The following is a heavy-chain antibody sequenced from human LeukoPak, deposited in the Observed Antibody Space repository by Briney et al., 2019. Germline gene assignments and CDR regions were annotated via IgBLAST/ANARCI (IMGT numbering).Heavy chain of an antibody. Sequence: GASVKVSCKASGYTFTGYYMHWVRQAPGQGLEWMGWINPNSGGTNYAQKFQGRVTMTRDTSISTAYMELSRLRSDDTAVYYCARDPQGNVAVAGTTGWFDPWGQGTLVTVSS. V-gene: IGHV1-2*02. D-gene: IGHD6-19*01. CDR1: GYTFTGYY. CDR2: INPNSGGT. J-gene: IGHJ5*02. CDR3: ARDPQGNVAVAGTTGWFDP.